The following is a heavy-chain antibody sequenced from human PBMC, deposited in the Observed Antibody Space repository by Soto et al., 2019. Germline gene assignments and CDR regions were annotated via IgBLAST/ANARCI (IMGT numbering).Heavy chain of an antibody. D-gene: IGHD2-2*01. CDR3: ASRDAYAGPAYY. Sequence: RGESLKISCQGSGYRFTNYWIGWVRQMPGNGLEWMGIIYPGDSDTIYSPSFQGQVTISADKSISTAYLQWSSLKASDSAMYYCASRDAYAGPAYYWRQGTLVNVSS. J-gene: IGHJ4*02. V-gene: IGHV5-51*01. CDR2: IYPGDSDT. CDR1: GYRFTNYW.